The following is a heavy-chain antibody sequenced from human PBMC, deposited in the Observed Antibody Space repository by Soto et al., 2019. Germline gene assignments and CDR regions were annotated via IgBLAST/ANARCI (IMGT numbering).Heavy chain of an antibody. Sequence: ASVKVSCKASGYTFTSYGMSWVRQAPGEGLEWMRWISAYNGNTNYAQKLQGRVTMTTDTSTSTAYMELRSLRSDDTAVYYCARVGQHFVHYSYGMDVWGQGTPVTVSS. CDR3: ARVGQHFVHYSYGMDV. D-gene: IGHD3-3*02. CDR1: GYTFTSYG. J-gene: IGHJ6*02. CDR2: ISAYNGNT. V-gene: IGHV1-18*04.